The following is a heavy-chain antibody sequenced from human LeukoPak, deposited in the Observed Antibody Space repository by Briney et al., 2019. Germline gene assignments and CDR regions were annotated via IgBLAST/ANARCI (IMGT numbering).Heavy chain of an antibody. Sequence: PGGSLRLSCAASGFTFSSYGMHWVRQAPGKGLEWVAFIRYDGSNKYYADSVRGRLTISRDNSKNTLYLQMNSLRAEDTAVYYCAKDSSSGYTETPFDYWGQGTLVTVSS. D-gene: IGHD5-12*01. CDR1: GFTFSSYG. V-gene: IGHV3-30*02. CDR2: IRYDGSNK. J-gene: IGHJ4*02. CDR3: AKDSSSGYTETPFDY.